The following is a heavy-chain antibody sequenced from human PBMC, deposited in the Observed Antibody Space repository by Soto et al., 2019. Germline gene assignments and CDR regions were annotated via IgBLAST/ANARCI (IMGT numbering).Heavy chain of an antibody. Sequence: ASVKVSCKASENTFSTYLVHWVRQVHGQGLEWMGWHNGYNGQTEYSQKFQGRVTITRDTSAKTAYLELRSLTSEDTAVYYCAGPQDRASLGTCGQGTLVTVSS. CDR2: HNGYNGQT. V-gene: IGHV1-3*01. CDR1: ENTFSTYL. J-gene: IGHJ5*02. CDR3: AGPQDRASLGT. D-gene: IGHD2-2*01.